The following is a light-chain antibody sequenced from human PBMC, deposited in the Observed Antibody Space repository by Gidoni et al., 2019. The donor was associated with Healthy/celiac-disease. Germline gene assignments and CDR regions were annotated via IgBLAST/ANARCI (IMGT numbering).Light chain of an antibody. V-gene: IGKV3-20*01. J-gene: IGKJ3*01. Sequence: EIVLTQSPGTLSLSPGERATLSCRASQSVSSSYLAWYQQKPGQAPRLLIYGASSRATGIPDRFSGSGSGTDFPLTISRLEPEDFAVYYCQQYGSLFGPGTKVDSK. CDR2: GAS. CDR3: QQYGSL. CDR1: QSVSSSY.